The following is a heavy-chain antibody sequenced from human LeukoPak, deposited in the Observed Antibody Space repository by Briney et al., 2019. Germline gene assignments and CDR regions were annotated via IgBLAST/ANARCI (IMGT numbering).Heavy chain of an antibody. V-gene: IGHV1-46*01. D-gene: IGHD6-13*01. Sequence: ASVKVSCKASGYTFIDYYMHWVRQAPGQGLEWMGIINPSGGSTSYAQKFQGRVTMTRDTSTSTVYMELSSLRSEDTAVYYCARDRRGIAAAGPYYYYGMDVWGQGTTVTVSS. CDR3: ARDRRGIAAAGPYYYYGMDV. J-gene: IGHJ6*02. CDR1: GYTFIDYY. CDR2: INPSGGST.